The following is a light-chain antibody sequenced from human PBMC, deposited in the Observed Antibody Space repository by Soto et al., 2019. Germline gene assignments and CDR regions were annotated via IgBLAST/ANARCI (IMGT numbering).Light chain of an antibody. CDR1: QSISSY. J-gene: IGKJ1*01. CDR3: QQYKDYVWT. CDR2: AAS. V-gene: IGKV1-39*01. Sequence: DIQMTQSPSSLSASVGDRVTITCRASQSISSYLNWYQQKPGKAPKLLIYAASSLQSGVPSRFSGSGSGTDFTLTISGLQSDDFATYYCQQYKDYVWTFGQGTKV.